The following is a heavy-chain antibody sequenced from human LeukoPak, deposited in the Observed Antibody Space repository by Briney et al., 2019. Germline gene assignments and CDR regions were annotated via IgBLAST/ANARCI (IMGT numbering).Heavy chain of an antibody. Sequence: SETLSLTCTVSGGSISSYYWSWIRQPAGKGLEWIGRIYTSGSTNSNPSLKSRVTMSVDTSKNQFSLKMSSVTAADTAVYYCARGPNTRITIFGVVTPAFDIWGQGTMVIVSS. V-gene: IGHV4-4*07. CDR2: IYTSGST. CDR3: ARGPNTRITIFGVVTPAFDI. J-gene: IGHJ3*02. D-gene: IGHD3-3*01. CDR1: GGSISSYY.